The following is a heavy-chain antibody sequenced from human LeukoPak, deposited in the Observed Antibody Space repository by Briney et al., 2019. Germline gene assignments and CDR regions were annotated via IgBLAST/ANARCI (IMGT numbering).Heavy chain of an antibody. Sequence: SETLSLTCTVSGGSISSSSYYWSWIRQPPGKGLEWIGEINHSGSTNYNPSLKSRVTISVDTSKNQFSLKLSSVTAADTAVYYCARWRGWYSSSSHFDYWGQGTLDTVSS. D-gene: IGHD6-6*01. V-gene: IGHV4-39*07. CDR3: ARWRGWYSSSSHFDY. CDR1: GGSISSSSYY. J-gene: IGHJ4*02. CDR2: INHSGST.